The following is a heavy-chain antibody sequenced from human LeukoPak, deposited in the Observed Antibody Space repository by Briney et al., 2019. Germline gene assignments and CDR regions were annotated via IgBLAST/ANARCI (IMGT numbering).Heavy chain of an antibody. D-gene: IGHD3-22*01. J-gene: IGHJ4*02. CDR2: ISGSGGSS. CDR3: AKDSEWGYSSGSLFDY. Sequence: GGSLRLSCAASGFTFSSYAMSWVRQAPGKGLEWVSAISGSGGSSYYADSVKGRFTISRDNSKNTLYLQMNSLRAEDTAVYYCAKDSEWGYSSGSLFDYWGQGTLVTVSS. V-gene: IGHV3-23*01. CDR1: GFTFSSYA.